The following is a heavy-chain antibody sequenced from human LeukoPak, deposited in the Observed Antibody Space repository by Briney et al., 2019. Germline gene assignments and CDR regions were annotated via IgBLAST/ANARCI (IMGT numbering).Heavy chain of an antibody. V-gene: IGHV4-34*01. CDR2: INHSGST. CDR3: ARGSVYSSSSVFPPFDY. D-gene: IGHD6-6*01. J-gene: IGHJ4*02. CDR1: GGSFSGYY. Sequence: PSETLSLTCAVYGGSFSGYYWSWIRQPPGKGLEWIGEINHSGSTNYNPSLKSRATISVDTSKNQFSLKLSSVTAADTAVYLCARGSVYSSSSVFPPFDYWGQGTLVTVSS.